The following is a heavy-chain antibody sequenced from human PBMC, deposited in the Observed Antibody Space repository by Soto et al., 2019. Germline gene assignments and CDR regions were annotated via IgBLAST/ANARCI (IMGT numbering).Heavy chain of an antibody. CDR1: GYSFTSYW. J-gene: IGHJ6*02. Sequence: PGASLKISCKGSGYSFTSYWIGWVRQMPGKGLEWMGIIYPGDSDTRYSPSFQGQVTISADKSISTAYLQWSSLKASDTAMYYCASSTVTTSSEYYYYYGMDVWGQGTTVTVSS. CDR2: IYPGDSDT. V-gene: IGHV5-51*01. D-gene: IGHD4-17*01. CDR3: ASSTVTTSSEYYYYYGMDV.